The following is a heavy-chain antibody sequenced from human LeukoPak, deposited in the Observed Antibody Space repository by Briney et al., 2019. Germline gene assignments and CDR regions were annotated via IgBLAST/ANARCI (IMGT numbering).Heavy chain of an antibody. D-gene: IGHD6-13*01. J-gene: IGHJ4*02. CDR1: GYSISSGYY. V-gene: IGHV4-38-2*02. Sequence: SETLSLTCTVSGYSISSGYYWGWIRQPPGKGLEWIGSIYHSGSTYYNPSLKSRVTISVDTSKNQFSLKLSSVTAADTAVYYRARKSSWYFDYWGQGTLVTVSS. CDR3: ARKSSWYFDY. CDR2: IYHSGST.